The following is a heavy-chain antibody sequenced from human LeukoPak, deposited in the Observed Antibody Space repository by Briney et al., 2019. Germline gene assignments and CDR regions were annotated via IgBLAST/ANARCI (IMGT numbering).Heavy chain of an antibody. Sequence: SETLSFTCTVSGGSISSYYWSWIRQPPGEGLEWIGYIYYSGSTNYNPSLKSRVTISVDTSKNQFSLKLSSVTAADTAVYYCARDKWGIDYFDYWGQGTLVTVSS. D-gene: IGHD7-27*01. J-gene: IGHJ4*02. CDR2: IYYSGST. CDR3: ARDKWGIDYFDY. CDR1: GGSISSYY. V-gene: IGHV4-59*01.